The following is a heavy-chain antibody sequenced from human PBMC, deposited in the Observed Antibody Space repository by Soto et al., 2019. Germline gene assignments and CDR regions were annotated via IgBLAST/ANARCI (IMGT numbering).Heavy chain of an antibody. D-gene: IGHD1-26*01. Sequence: QVQLQESGPGLVKPSETLSLTCTVSGGSISSYYWSWIRQPPGKGLEWIGYIYYSGSTNYNPSLKSRVTIVDTSNNQFSLKLSSVTAADTAVYYCARRWGAAFDYWGQGTLVTVPS. CDR1: GGSISSYY. V-gene: IGHV4-59*08. CDR3: ARRWGAAFDY. CDR2: IYYSGST. J-gene: IGHJ4*02.